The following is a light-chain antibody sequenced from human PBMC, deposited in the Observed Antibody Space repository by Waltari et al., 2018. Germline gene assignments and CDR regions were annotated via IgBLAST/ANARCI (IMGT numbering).Light chain of an antibody. V-gene: IGLV4-69*01. CDR2: GNSDGSH. CDR3: QTGGHGTWV. CDR1: SGHSSNV. Sequence: QLVLTQSPSASASLGASVKLTCTLSSGHSSNVIAWLQQQPEKGPRYLMKGNSDGSHRKGDESPDRFSDSSSGAERYLTISNLQSEDEADYYCQTGGHGTWVFGGGTKLTVL. J-gene: IGLJ3*02.